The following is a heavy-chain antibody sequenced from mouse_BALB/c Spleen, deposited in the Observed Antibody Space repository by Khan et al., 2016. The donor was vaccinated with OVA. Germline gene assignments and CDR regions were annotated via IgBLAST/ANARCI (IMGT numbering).Heavy chain of an antibody. CDR2: ISSGGHYT. V-gene: IGHV5-6*01. CDR3: ARLAYYYNSEGFAY. J-gene: IGHJ3*01. Sequence: EVQLVESGGDLVKTGGSLKLSCAASGFTFSTYGMSWVRQTPDTRLEWVATISSGGHYTYYIDSVRGRFTISRDNAKSILYLQMTSLRSEDTAMYYCARLAYYYNSEGFAYWGQGTLVTVSA. CDR1: GFTFSTYG. D-gene: IGHD1-1*01.